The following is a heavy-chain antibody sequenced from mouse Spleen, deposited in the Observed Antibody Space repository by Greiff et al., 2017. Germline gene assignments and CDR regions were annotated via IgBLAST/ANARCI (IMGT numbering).Heavy chain of an antibody. V-gene: IGHV2-9-2*01. D-gene: IGHD2-4*01. Sequence: VKLMESGPGLVAPSQSLSITCTVSGFSLTSYDISWIRQPPGKGLEWLGVIWTGGGTNYNSAFMSRLSISKDNSKSQVFLKMNSLQTDDTAIYYCVRAGNYDYIAYWGQGTLVTVSA. CDR3: VRAGNYDYIAY. CDR2: IWTGGGT. J-gene: IGHJ3*01. CDR1: GFSLTSYD.